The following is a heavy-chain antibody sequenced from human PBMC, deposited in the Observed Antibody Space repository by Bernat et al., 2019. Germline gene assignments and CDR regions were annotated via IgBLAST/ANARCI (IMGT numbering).Heavy chain of an antibody. CDR3: ARVGYDFWSGPPSYFDY. V-gene: IGHV3-33*01. D-gene: IGHD3-3*01. CDR2: IWYDGSNK. J-gene: IGHJ4*02. CDR1: GFTFSSYG. Sequence: QVQLVESGGGVVQPGRSLRLSCAASGFTFSSYGMHWVRQAPGKGLEWVAVIWYDGSNKYYADSVKGRFTISRDNSKNTLYLQMNSLRAEDTAVYYCARVGYDFWSGPPSYFDYWGQGTLVTVSS.